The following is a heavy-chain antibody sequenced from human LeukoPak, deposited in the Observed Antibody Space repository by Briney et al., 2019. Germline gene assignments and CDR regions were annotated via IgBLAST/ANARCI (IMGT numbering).Heavy chain of an antibody. CDR1: GYTFTSYG. D-gene: IGHD6-19*01. CDR3: ARVGSSGWYVHPTLDY. Sequence: GASVKVSCKASGYTFTSYGISWVRQAPGQGLEWMGWISAYSGDTNYAHKFQGRVTMTRDTSISTASMELSWLRSDDTAVYYCARVGSSGWYVHPTLDYWGQGTLVTVSS. V-gene: IGHV1-18*01. J-gene: IGHJ4*02. CDR2: ISAYSGDT.